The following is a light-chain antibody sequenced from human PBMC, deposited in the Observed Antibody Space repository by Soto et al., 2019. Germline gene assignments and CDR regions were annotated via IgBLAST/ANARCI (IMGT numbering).Light chain of an antibody. CDR3: QQTTTGPRT. Sequence: DIQMTQSPSSVSASVGDRVTITCRASQGVSTWLAWYQQKPGKAPNLLIYTASSLQSGVPSRFSGSGSGTAFTLTISSLQPEDFATYYCQQTTTGPRTFGGGTKVEI. J-gene: IGKJ4*01. CDR1: QGVSTW. CDR2: TAS. V-gene: IGKV1D-12*01.